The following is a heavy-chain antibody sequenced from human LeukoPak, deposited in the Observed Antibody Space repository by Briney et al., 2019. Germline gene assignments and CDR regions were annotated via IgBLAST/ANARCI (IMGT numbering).Heavy chain of an antibody. D-gene: IGHD3-9*01. CDR3: ARNKLVPPRYDILTGYLPYYYYYYMDV. CDR1: GFTFSSYW. V-gene: IGHV3-7*01. J-gene: IGHJ6*03. Sequence: GGSLRLSCAASGFTFSSYWMSWVRQAPGKGLEWVANIKQDGSEKYYVDSVKGRFTISRDNAKNSLYLQMNSLRAEDTAVYYCARNKLVPPRYDILTGYLPYYYYYYMDVWGKGTTVTVSS. CDR2: IKQDGSEK.